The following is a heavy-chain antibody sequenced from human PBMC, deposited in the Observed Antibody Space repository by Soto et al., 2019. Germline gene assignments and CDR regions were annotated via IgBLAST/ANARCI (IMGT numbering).Heavy chain of an antibody. CDR2: ISAYNGNT. CDR1: GYTFTSYG. Sequence: ASVKVSCKASGYTFTSYGISGVRQAPGQGREWMGWISAYNGNTNYAQKLQGRVTMTTDTSTSTAYMELRSLRSDDTAVYYCARARQILGYRSSWSFDYWGQGTLVTVSS. J-gene: IGHJ4*02. CDR3: ARARQILGYRSSWSFDY. V-gene: IGHV1-18*01. D-gene: IGHD6-13*01.